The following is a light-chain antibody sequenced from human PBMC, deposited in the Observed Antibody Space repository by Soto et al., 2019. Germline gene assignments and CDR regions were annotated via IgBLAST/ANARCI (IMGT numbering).Light chain of an antibody. Sequence: DIQMTQSPSTLSASVGDRVTITCRASQSINRWLAWYQQKPGKAPNLLIYEASSLDSGVPSRFSGSESGAEFTLTISSLQPDNFATYHSQQYESYPLTFGGGTRVEIK. CDR2: EAS. CDR1: QSINRW. CDR3: QQYESYPLT. V-gene: IGKV1-5*03. J-gene: IGKJ4*01.